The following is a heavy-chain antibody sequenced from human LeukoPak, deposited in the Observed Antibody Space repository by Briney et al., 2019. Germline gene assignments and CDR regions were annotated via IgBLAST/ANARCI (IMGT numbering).Heavy chain of an antibody. CDR1: GGTFSSYT. D-gene: IGHD6-25*01. CDR2: IIPILGIA. V-gene: IGHV1-69*02. J-gene: IGHJ3*02. CDR3: ARRSSALDAFDI. Sequence: ASVKVSCKASGGTFSSYTISWVRQAPGQGLDWMGRIIPILGIANYAQKFQGRVTITADKSTSTAYMELSSLRPEDTAVYYCARRSSALDAFDIWGQGTMVTVSS.